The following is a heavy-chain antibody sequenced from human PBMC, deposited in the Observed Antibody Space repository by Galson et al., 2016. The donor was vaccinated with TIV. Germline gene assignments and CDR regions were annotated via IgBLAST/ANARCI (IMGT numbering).Heavy chain of an antibody. CDR2: IYPRDSDT. CDR3: ARHDYDGIWGSYPCAIHY. D-gene: IGHD3-16*02. V-gene: IGHV5-51*01. Sequence: QSGAEVKKPGESLKISCKASGYIYTNYLIGWVRQMPGKGLEWMGIIYPRDSDTRYSPSFQGQVTFSVDKSINTAYLQWSSLKVSDTAMYYCARHDYDGIWGSYPCAIHYWGQGTLLTVSS. J-gene: IGHJ4*02. CDR1: GYIYTNYL.